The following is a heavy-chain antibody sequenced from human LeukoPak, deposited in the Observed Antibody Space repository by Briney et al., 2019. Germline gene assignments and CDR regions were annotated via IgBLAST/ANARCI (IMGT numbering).Heavy chain of an antibody. CDR3: ARDEGYCSGGSCYWNWFDP. Sequence: SETLSLTCTVSGGSISSSSYYWGWIRQPPGKGLEWIGGIYYSGSTYYNPSLKSRVTISVDTSKNQFSLKLSSVTAADTAVYYCARDEGYCSGGSCYWNWFDPWGQGTLVTVSS. D-gene: IGHD2-15*01. V-gene: IGHV4-39*07. J-gene: IGHJ5*02. CDR2: IYYSGST. CDR1: GGSISSSSYY.